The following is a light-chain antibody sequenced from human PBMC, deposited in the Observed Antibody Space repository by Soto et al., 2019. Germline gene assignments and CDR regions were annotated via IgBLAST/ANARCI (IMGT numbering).Light chain of an antibody. CDR2: DVT. CDR3: CSYAGSYYV. J-gene: IGLJ1*01. V-gene: IGLV2-11*01. CDR1: SSDIGGYNY. Sequence: QYVLTQPRSMSGSPGQSVTISCTGTSSDIGGYNYVSWYQQHPDKAPKVMIYDVTKRPSGVPDRFSGSKSGTTASLTISGLQAEDEADYYCCSYAGSYYVFGSGTKVTVL.